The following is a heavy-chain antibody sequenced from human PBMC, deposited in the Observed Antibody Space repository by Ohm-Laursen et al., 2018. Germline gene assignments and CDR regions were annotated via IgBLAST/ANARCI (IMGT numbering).Heavy chain of an antibody. D-gene: IGHD1-26*01. CDR2: ISWNNGYI. CDR1: GFTFDDYA. CDR3: AKVASGGYYYFDY. J-gene: IGHJ4*02. Sequence: SLRLSCAASGFTFDDYAMHWVRQAPGKGLEWVSGISWNNGYIGYADSVKGRFTISRDNAKNSLYLQMNSLRAEDTALYYCAKVASGGYYYFDYWGQGTLVTVSS. V-gene: IGHV3-9*01.